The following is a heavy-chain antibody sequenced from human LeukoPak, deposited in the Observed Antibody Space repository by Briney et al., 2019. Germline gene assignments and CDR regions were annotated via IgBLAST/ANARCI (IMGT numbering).Heavy chain of an antibody. Sequence: QPGGSLRLSCAASGFTFSSYWMSWVRQAPGKGLEWVANIKQDGSEKYYVDSVKGRFTISRDNAKNSLYLQMNSLRAEDTAVYFCARDSGFSGTQRGEYWGHGTLVTVSS. V-gene: IGHV3-7*01. CDR3: ARDSGFSGTQRGEY. CDR2: IKQDGSEK. CDR1: GFTFSSYW. D-gene: IGHD3/OR15-3a*01. J-gene: IGHJ4*01.